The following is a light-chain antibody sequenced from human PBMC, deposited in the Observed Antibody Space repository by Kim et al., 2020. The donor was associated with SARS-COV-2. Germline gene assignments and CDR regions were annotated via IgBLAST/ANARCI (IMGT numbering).Light chain of an antibody. J-gene: IGLJ2*01. CDR1: SPRSYY. Sequence: GPTVRITCQGDSPRSYYASWYQQKPGQAPVLVIYGKNNRPSGIPDRFSGSSSGNTDSLTITGAQAEDEADYYCNSRDSSGNHVVFGGGTQLTVL. CDR3: NSRDSSGNHVV. V-gene: IGLV3-19*01. CDR2: GKN.